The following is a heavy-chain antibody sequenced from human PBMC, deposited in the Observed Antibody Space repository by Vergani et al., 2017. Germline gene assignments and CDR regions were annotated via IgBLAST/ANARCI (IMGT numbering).Heavy chain of an antibody. CDR3: ARDRLYSDAIDL. CDR2: ISSTSDHI. J-gene: IGHJ3*01. V-gene: IGHV3-21*01. D-gene: IGHD1-1*01. CDR1: GFTLNIYS. Sequence: EVQLVESGGGLVKPGGSLRLSCTSSGFTLNIYSMNWVRQAPGKGLEWVSVISSTSDHIYHADSLKGRFTISRDNAKNSIFLHMNNLRANDTAVYYCARDRLYSDAIDLWGQGTAVTVSS.